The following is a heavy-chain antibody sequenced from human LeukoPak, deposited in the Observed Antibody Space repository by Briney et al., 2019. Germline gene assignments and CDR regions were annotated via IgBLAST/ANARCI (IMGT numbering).Heavy chain of an antibody. CDR2: ISSSSSSK. CDR3: AKGGNCSGGSCYLGLDF. J-gene: IGHJ4*02. Sequence: GGSLRLSCAASGFSVSSNYMSWVRQAPGKGLEWVSCISSSSSSKYYADSVKGRFTISRDNAKNSLYLEMNSLRAEDTAVYYCAKGGNCSGGSCYLGLDFWGQGTLVTVSS. CDR1: GFSVSSNY. V-gene: IGHV3-21*01. D-gene: IGHD2-15*01.